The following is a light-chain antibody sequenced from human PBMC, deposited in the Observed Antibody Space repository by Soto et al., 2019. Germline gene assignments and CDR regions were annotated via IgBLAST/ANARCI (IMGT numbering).Light chain of an antibody. CDR2: DVS. CDR3: QQSGGSPGT. Sequence: EIVLTQSPGTLSLSPGERATLSCRASQSVSSIYLAWYQQKPGQAPRLLIYDVSSRATGIPDRFSGSGSGTDFTLTISRLETEDFAVYYCQQSGGSPGTFGQGTKVEI. CDR1: QSVSSIY. V-gene: IGKV3-20*01. J-gene: IGKJ1*01.